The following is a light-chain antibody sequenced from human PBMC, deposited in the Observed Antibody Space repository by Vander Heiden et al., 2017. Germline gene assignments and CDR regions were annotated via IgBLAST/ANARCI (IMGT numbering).Light chain of an antibody. Sequence: EIVLTQSPGTLSLSPGERATLSCRASQSFSSSYLVWYQQKPGQAPRLLIYAASTRATGIPDRFSGSGSGTEFTLTISRLEPEDFAVYYCQQYGSSSYSFGQGTKLEIK. CDR1: QSFSSSY. CDR3: QQYGSSSYS. J-gene: IGKJ2*03. CDR2: AAS. V-gene: IGKV3-20*01.